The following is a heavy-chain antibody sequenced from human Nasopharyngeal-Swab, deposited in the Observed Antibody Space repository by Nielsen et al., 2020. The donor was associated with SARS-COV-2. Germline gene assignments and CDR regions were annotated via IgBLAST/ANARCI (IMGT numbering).Heavy chain of an antibody. CDR1: GFTFSSYG. J-gene: IGHJ4*02. CDR2: ISYDGSNK. D-gene: IGHD1-26*01. CDR3: ANPYSGSYYGYFDY. Sequence: GESLKISCAASGFTFSSYGMHWDRQAPGKGLEWVAVISYDGSNKYYADSVKGRFTISRDNSKNTLYLQMNSLRAEDTAVYYCANPYSGSYYGYFDYWGQGTLVTVSS. V-gene: IGHV3-30*18.